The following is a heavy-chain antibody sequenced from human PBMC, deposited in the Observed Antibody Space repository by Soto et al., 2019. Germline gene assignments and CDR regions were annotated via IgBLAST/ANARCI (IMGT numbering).Heavy chain of an antibody. Sequence: QVQLVQSGAEVKKPGSSVKVSCKASGGTFSSYAISWVRQASGQGLEWMGGIIPIFGTANYAQKFQGRVTITADESTSTAYMELSSLRSEDTAVYYCASTQYFCSSTSCYYYVIDVWRQGTTVTVSS. V-gene: IGHV1-69*01. J-gene: IGHJ6*02. CDR2: IIPIFGTA. CDR1: GGTFSSYA. D-gene: IGHD2-2*01. CDR3: ASTQYFCSSTSCYYYVIDV.